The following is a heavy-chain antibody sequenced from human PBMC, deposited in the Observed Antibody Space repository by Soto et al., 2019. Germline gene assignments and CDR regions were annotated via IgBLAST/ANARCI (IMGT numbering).Heavy chain of an antibody. CDR3: ARHHVRGRTIAGAAEF. Sequence: QVQLQQWGAGLLKPSETLSLTCAVYGGSLSDYYWSWIRQPPGKALEWIGELNYSGNTNYNPSLKSRVTISVDTSKNQLFLNLRSVTAADTAMYYCARHHVRGRTIAGAAEFWGQGTLVTVSS. CDR1: GGSLSDYY. CDR2: LNYSGNT. D-gene: IGHD1-26*01. V-gene: IGHV4-34*01. J-gene: IGHJ4*02.